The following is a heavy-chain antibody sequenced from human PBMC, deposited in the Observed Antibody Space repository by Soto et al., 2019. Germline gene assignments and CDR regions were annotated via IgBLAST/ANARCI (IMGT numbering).Heavy chain of an antibody. CDR3: AREHRIGPNYYGMDV. Sequence: GSLRLSCAASGFTCSDHYIDWVRQAPGKGLEWVGRTRNKDKSYTTEYAASVKGRFTISRDESKNSVSLQMNSLKTEDTAVYYCAREHRIGPNYYGMDVWGQGTTVTVSS. D-gene: IGHD3-3*02. V-gene: IGHV3-72*01. J-gene: IGHJ6*02. CDR1: GFTCSDHY. CDR2: TRNKDKSYTT.